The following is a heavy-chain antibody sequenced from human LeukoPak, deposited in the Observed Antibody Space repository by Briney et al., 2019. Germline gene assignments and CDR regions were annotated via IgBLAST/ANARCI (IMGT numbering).Heavy chain of an antibody. J-gene: IGHJ4*02. Sequence: PGGSLRLPCAASGFTFSSYAMSWLPQAPGKGREWVSAISGSGASTYYAYSVKGRFTITRDNSKNTLYLQRNSLRAEDTAVYYCEGGWNYYFDYWGQGTLVTVSS. CDR1: GFTFSSYA. CDR3: EGGWNYYFDY. V-gene: IGHV3-23*01. CDR2: ISGSGAST. D-gene: IGHD6-19*01.